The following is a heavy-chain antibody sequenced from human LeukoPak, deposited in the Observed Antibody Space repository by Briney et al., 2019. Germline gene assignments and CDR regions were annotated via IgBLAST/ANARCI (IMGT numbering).Heavy chain of an antibody. J-gene: IGHJ4*02. CDR2: ISGIGGT. CDR1: GFTFSSYA. CDR3: AKDWKSGSGTDYRWGGDY. Sequence: GGSLRLSCAASGFTFSSYAMSWVRQAPGKGLEWVSTISGIGGTYYADSVKGRFTISRDTSKNTLYLQMDSLRAEDTALYYCAKDWKSGSGTDYRWGGDYWGQGTLVTVSS. D-gene: IGHD3-10*01. V-gene: IGHV3-23*01.